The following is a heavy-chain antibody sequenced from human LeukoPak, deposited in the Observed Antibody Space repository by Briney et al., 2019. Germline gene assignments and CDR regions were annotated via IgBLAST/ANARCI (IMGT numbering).Heavy chain of an antibody. CDR1: SGSISSGDYY. D-gene: IGHD2-21*01. CDR3: AGVGKYCGGDCYSVKY. V-gene: IGHV4-30-4*08. J-gene: IGHJ4*02. Sequence: SQTLSLTCTVSSGSISSGDYYWSWIRQPPGKGLEWIGYIYYSGSTYYNPSLKSRVTISVDTSKNQFSLNLRSVTAADTAVYYCAGVGKYCGGDCYSVKYWGQGTLATVSS. CDR2: IYYSGST.